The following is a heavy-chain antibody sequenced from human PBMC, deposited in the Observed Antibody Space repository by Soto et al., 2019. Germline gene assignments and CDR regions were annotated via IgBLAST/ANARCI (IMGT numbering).Heavy chain of an antibody. V-gene: IGHV4-39*01. CDR3: ARLEGLATISYYFDF. Sequence: SETLSLTCTVSGGSISSSSYYWGWIRQPPGKGLEWIGSIYYSGNTYYNPSLKTRVTISLDKSKSQFSLKLNPVTAADSAVYFCARLEGLATISYYFDFWGQGALVTVSS. D-gene: IGHD3-9*01. CDR2: IYYSGNT. CDR1: GGSISSSSYY. J-gene: IGHJ4*02.